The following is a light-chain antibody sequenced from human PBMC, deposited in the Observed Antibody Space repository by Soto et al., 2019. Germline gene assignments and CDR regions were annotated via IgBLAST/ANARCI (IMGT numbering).Light chain of an antibody. V-gene: IGLV1-40*01. Sequence: QSVLTQPPSVSGAPWQRVTISCTGSSSNIGAGYDVHWYQQLPGTAPKLLIYGDNNRPSGVPDRFSGSKSGTSASLAITGLQAEDEADYYCQSYDSSLSAWVFGGGTKVTVL. CDR2: GDN. CDR3: QSYDSSLSAWV. J-gene: IGLJ3*02. CDR1: SSNIGAGYD.